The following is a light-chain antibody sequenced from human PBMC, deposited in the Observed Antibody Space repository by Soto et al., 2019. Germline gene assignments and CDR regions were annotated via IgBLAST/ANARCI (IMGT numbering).Light chain of an antibody. Sequence: EIVMTQSPATLAVSTGERGTLSFRASQNIRRNLAWYQQKPGQAPRLLIYGASTRATGIPDRFSGSGSGTDFTLTISRLEPEDFAVYYCQQYGFSPRTFGQGTKVDI. CDR2: GAS. V-gene: IGKV3-20*01. CDR3: QQYGFSPRT. CDR1: QNIRRN. J-gene: IGKJ1*01.